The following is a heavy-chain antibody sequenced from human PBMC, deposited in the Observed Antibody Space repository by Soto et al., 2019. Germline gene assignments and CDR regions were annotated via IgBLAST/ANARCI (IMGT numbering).Heavy chain of an antibody. CDR3: GKDTLDCSGGDCPLYYYYGMDV. J-gene: IGHJ6*02. D-gene: IGHD2-15*01. CDR1: GFPFRSYG. V-gene: IGHV3-30*18. CDR2: ISNDGTNK. Sequence: SLRLSCAASGFPFRSYGMHWVLQGPGTGLEWLAVISNDGTNKYLADSVKGRLTLSRYNSRNTLSLEINNLRPEDTAVYYCGKDTLDCSGGDCPLYYYYGMDVWGQGTTVTVSS.